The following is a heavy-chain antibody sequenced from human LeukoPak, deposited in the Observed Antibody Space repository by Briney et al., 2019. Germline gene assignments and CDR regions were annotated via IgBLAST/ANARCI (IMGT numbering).Heavy chain of an antibody. CDR1: GGTFSSYP. CDR2: INPNSGGT. J-gene: IGHJ4*02. D-gene: IGHD6-19*01. CDR3: ARVDRLGYSSGPFDY. Sequence: ASVKVSCKASGGTFSSYPFTWVRQAPGQGLEWMGWINPNSGGTNYAQKFQGWVTMTRDTSIRTAYMELSRLRSDDTAVYYCARVDRLGYSSGPFDYWGQGTLVTVSS. V-gene: IGHV1-2*04.